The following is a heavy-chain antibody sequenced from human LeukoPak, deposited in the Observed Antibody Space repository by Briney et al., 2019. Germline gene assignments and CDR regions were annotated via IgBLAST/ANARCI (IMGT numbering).Heavy chain of an antibody. CDR1: GITVSSNY. D-gene: IGHD3-9*01. J-gene: IGHJ4*02. CDR3: ARIHYHVFTGPFDY. Sequence: AGGSLRLSCVASGITVSSNYMSWVRQAPGKGLEWVSIIYSGGATFYADSVKGRFIISRENSKNTLWLQMNSLRAEDTAVYYCARIHYHVFTGPFDYWGQGTLVTVSS. CDR2: IYSGGAT. V-gene: IGHV3-66*01.